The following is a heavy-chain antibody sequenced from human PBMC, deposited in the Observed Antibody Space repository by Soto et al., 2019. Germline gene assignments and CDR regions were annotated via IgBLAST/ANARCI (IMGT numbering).Heavy chain of an antibody. Sequence: GGSLRLSCDASGFTLRNYVMTWIRQAPGKGLEWVSLISANDVGTYYAESVKTRFTISTDQSRNTVYLQMDSLRADDTAIYYCAKAKNDYNWDNRPPFDYWGQGTLVTVSS. CDR3: AKAKNDYNWDNRPPFDY. CDR2: ISANDVGT. CDR1: GFTLRNYV. D-gene: IGHD1-20*01. J-gene: IGHJ4*02. V-gene: IGHV3-23*01.